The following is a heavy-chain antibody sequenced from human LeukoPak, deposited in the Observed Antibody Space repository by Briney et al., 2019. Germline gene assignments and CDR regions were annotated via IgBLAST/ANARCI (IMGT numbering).Heavy chain of an antibody. D-gene: IGHD3-22*01. V-gene: IGHV1-69*01. CDR3: ASGDSSGFGLQH. J-gene: IGHJ1*01. CDR1: GGTFSSYA. CDR2: IIPIFGTA. Sequence: SVKVSCKASGGTFSSYAISWVRQAPGQGLEWMGGIIPIFGTANYAQKFQGRVTITADESTSTAYMELSSLRSEDTAVYYCASGDSSGFGLQHWGQGTLVTVSS.